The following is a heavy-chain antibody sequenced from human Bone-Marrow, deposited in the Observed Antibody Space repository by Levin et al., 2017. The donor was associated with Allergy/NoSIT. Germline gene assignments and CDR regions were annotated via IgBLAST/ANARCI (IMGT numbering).Heavy chain of an antibody. Sequence: GESLKISCAASGFTFSSYSMNWVRQAPGKGLEWVSSISSSSSYIYYADSVKGRFTISRDNAKNSLYLQMNSLRAEDTAVYYCARERGRMCSGGSCYSSYYFDYWGQGTLVTVSS. CDR3: ARERGRMCSGGSCYSSYYFDY. J-gene: IGHJ4*02. D-gene: IGHD2-15*01. V-gene: IGHV3-21*01. CDR2: ISSSSSYI. CDR1: GFTFSSYS.